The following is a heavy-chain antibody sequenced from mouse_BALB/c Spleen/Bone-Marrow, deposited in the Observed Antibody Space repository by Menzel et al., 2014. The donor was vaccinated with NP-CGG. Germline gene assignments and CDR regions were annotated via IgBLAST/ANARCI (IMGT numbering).Heavy chain of an antibody. J-gene: IGHJ3*01. CDR1: VFPFSSYG. V-gene: IGHV5-6-3*01. CDR3: ARDMIATRGFAY. D-gene: IGHD2-4*01. CDR2: INSNGGST. Sequence: EVQVVASGAGLLQPGGSLQLSCSASVFPFSSYGMFWVRQPPDKRLTLVATINSNGGSTYYPDSVKGRFTISRDNPKNTLYMQMSSLKSEDTAMYYCARDMIATRGFAYWGQGTLVTVSA.